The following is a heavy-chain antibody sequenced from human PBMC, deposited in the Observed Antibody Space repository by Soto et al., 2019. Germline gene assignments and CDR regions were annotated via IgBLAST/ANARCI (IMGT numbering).Heavy chain of an antibody. Sequence: QVQLVQSGAEVKKPWSSVKVSCKASGGTFSSYAISWVRQAPGQGLEWMGGIIPIFGTANYAQKFQGRVTITADESTSTAYMELSSLRSEDTAVYYCASSTYYDFWSGYYKANAFDIWGQGTMVTVSS. J-gene: IGHJ3*02. D-gene: IGHD3-3*01. CDR1: GGTFSSYA. CDR3: ASSTYYDFWSGYYKANAFDI. CDR2: IIPIFGTA. V-gene: IGHV1-69*01.